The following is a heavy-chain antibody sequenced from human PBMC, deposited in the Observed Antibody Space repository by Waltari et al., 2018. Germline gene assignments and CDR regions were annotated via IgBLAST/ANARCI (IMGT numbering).Heavy chain of an antibody. D-gene: IGHD3-9*01. CDR1: GGSISSSSYY. J-gene: IGHJ5*02. CDR3: ARVPYYDILTGYHVYWFDP. CDR2: IYYSGST. Sequence: QLQLQESGPGLVKPSATLSLPCTVSGGSISSSSYYWGWIRQPPGKGLAWMGSIYYSGSTYYKPSLKSRVTISVDTSKNQFSLKLSSVTAADTAVYYCARVPYYDILTGYHVYWFDPWGQGTLVTVSS. V-gene: IGHV4-39*07.